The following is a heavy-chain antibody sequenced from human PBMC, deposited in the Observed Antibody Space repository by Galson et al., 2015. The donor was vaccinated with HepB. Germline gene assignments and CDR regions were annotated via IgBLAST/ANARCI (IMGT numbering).Heavy chain of an antibody. V-gene: IGHV3-30-3*01. D-gene: IGHD3-22*01. Sequence: SLRLSCAASGFTFSSYAMHWVRQAPGKGLEWVAVISYDGSNKYYADSVKGRFTISRDNSKNTLYLQMNSLRAEDTAVYYCATAKDYSGYDPRYDSSGYYRDYWGQGTLVTVSS. J-gene: IGHJ4*02. CDR1: GFTFSSYA. CDR3: ATAKDYSGYDPRYDSSGYYRDY. CDR2: ISYDGSNK.